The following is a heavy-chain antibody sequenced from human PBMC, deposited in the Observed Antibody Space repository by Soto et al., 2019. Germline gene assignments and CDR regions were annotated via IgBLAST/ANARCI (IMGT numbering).Heavy chain of an antibody. D-gene: IGHD3-16*01. CDR2: ISYDGSNK. V-gene: IGHV3-30*03. CDR1: GFTFSSYG. J-gene: IGHJ4*02. Sequence: LRLSCAASGFTFSSYGMHWVRQAPGKGLEWVAVISYDGSNKYYADSVKGRFTISRDNAKNTLYLQMNSLRAEDTALYHCARGGYYDYIWGSYYFDYWGQGTLVTVSS. CDR3: ARGGYYDYIWGSYYFDY.